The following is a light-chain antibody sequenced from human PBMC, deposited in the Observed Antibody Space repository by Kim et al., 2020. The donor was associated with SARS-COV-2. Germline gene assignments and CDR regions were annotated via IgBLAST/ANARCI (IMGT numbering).Light chain of an antibody. CDR2: KTS. J-gene: IGKJ4*01. CDR1: ESISSW. Sequence: DIQMTQSPSTLSASVGDRVTITCRASESISSWLAWYQQKSGKAPKLLIYKTSDLERGVPSRFSGSGSGTDFTLTISSLQPDDFGTYYCQQYDDYPLTFGGGTKVEIK. CDR3: QQYDDYPLT. V-gene: IGKV1-5*03.